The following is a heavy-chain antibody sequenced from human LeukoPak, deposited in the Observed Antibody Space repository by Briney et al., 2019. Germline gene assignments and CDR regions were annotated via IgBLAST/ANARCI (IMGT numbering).Heavy chain of an antibody. CDR1: GYTFTSYG. Sequence: ASVKVSCKASGYTFTSYGISWVRQAPGQGLEWMGWISAYNGNTNYAQKIEGRVTMTTDTSTSTAYMELRSLRSDDTAVYYCARDLRYNWNDGDFDYWGQGTLVTVSS. V-gene: IGHV1-18*01. CDR3: ARDLRYNWNDGDFDY. J-gene: IGHJ4*02. CDR2: ISAYNGNT. D-gene: IGHD1-1*01.